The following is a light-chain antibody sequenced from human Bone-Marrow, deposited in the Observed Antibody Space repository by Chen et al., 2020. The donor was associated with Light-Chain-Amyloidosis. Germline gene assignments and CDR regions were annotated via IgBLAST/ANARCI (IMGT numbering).Light chain of an antibody. CDR3: QSADSSGTYEVI. CDR1: DLPTKY. J-gene: IGLJ2*01. Sequence: SYELTLPRSVSVSAGRTAMITCSGDDLPTKYAYWYQQKPGQAPVLVIHRDTERPSGISERFSGSISGTTATLTISGVQAEDEADYHCQSADSSGTYEVIFGGGTKLTVL. V-gene: IGLV3-25*03. CDR2: RDT.